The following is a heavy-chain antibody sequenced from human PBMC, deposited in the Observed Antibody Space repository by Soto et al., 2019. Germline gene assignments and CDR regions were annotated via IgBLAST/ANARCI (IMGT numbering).Heavy chain of an antibody. J-gene: IGHJ4*02. Sequence: QVHLVQSGAEVKKPGASVKVSCQASGYALTTYGITWVRQAPGQGLEWMGWISAHNGNTNYAQKLQGRVTVTRDTSTSTAYMELRSLRSDDTAVYYCATGRYGDYWGQGALVTVSS. CDR3: ATGRYGDY. CDR2: ISAHNGNT. V-gene: IGHV1-18*01. CDR1: GYALTTYG. D-gene: IGHD1-1*01.